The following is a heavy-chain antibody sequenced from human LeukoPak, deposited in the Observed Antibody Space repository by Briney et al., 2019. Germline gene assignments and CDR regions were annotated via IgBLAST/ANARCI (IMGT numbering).Heavy chain of an antibody. CDR1: GYTFTGYY. V-gene: IGHV1-2*02. CDR3: ARTTYSSGWFDY. J-gene: IGHJ5*01. Sequence: ASVNLSCKSSGYTFTGYYMHWVRQAPGQGLEWMGWINPNSGGTNYAQKFQGRVTMNRDTSISTAYMELSRLRSDDTAVYYCARTTYSSGWFDYWGQGTLVTVSS. CDR2: INPNSGGT. D-gene: IGHD6-19*01.